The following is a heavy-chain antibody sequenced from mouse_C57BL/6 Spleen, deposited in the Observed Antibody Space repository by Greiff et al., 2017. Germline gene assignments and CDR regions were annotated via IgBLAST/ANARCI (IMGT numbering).Heavy chain of an antibody. J-gene: IGHJ2*01. CDR2: IHPNSGST. V-gene: IGHV1-64*01. D-gene: IGHD2-4*01. Sequence: QVQLQQPGAELVKPGASVKLSCKASGYTFTSYWMHWVKQRPGQGLEWIGMIHPNSGSTNYNEKFKSKATLTVDKSSSTAYMQRSSLTSEDSAVYYCANYDYVESYGDYGGKGTTLTVSS. CDR1: GYTFTSYW. CDR3: ANYDYVESYGDY.